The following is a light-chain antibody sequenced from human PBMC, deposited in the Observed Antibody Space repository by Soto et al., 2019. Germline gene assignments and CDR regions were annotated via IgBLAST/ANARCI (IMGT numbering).Light chain of an antibody. CDR1: SSDVGGYNY. CDR3: SSYTISNTLV. CDR2: DVS. Sequence: QSALTQPASVSGSPGQSITLSCTGTSSDVGGYNYVSWYQQYPGKAPKLMIYDVSNRPSGVSNRVSGSKSGNTACLTISGLQAEDEADYYCSSYTISNTLVFGSGTKLTVL. V-gene: IGLV2-14*01. J-gene: IGLJ1*01.